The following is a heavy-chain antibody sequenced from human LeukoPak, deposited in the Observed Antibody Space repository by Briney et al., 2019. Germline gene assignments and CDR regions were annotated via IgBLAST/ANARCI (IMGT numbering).Heavy chain of an antibody. Sequence: GASVKVSCKASGYTFTSYDINWVRQATGQGLEWMGWMNPNSGNTGYAQKFQGRVTMTRNTSISTAYMELSSLRSDDTAVYYCARDSYCGGDCYSRRYYYYGMDVWGQGTTVTVSS. CDR1: GYTFTSYD. CDR2: MNPNSGNT. D-gene: IGHD2-21*02. J-gene: IGHJ6*02. CDR3: ARDSYCGGDCYSRRYYYYGMDV. V-gene: IGHV1-8*01.